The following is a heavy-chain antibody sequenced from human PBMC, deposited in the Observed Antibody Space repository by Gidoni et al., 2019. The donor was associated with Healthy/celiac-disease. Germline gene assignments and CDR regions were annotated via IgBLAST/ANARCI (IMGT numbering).Heavy chain of an antibody. CDR3: ARSREVAGLYGMDV. CDR2: IYYSGST. Sequence: QVQLQESGPGLVKPSETLSLTCTVSGGSISSYYWSWIRQPPGKGLEWIGYIYYSGSTNYNPSLKSRVTISVDTSKNQFSLKLSSVTAADTAVYYCARSREVAGLYGMDVWGQGTTVTVSS. J-gene: IGHJ6*02. V-gene: IGHV4-59*01. CDR1: GGSISSYY. D-gene: IGHD6-19*01.